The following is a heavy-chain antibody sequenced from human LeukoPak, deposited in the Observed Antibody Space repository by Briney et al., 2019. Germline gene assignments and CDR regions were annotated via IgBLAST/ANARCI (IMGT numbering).Heavy chain of an antibody. CDR2: INDNSGDT. Sequence: VAPVTVSCKASGYTFTGYYMHWVRQAPGQGLEWMGWINDNSGDTTYAQKFQGRVTMTRDTSISTVYMELNSLISDDTAVYYCARVLSNGDYWGQGTLVTVSS. J-gene: IGHJ4*02. D-gene: IGHD2-8*01. V-gene: IGHV1-2*02. CDR1: GYTFTGYY. CDR3: ARVLSNGDY.